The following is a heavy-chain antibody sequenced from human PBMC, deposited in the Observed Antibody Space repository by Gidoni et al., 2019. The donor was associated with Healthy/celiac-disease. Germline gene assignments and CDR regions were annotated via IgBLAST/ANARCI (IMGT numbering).Heavy chain of an antibody. D-gene: IGHD3-9*01. CDR2: IKSKTDGGTT. V-gene: IGHV3-15*07. Sequence: EVQLVESGGGLVKPGGSLRLSCAASGFTFSNAWMNWVRQAPGKGLEWVGRIKSKTDGGTTDYAAPVKGRFTISRDDSKNTLYLQMNSLKTEDTAVYYCTTYSGYDILTGYYTWVFDYWGQGTLVTVSS. J-gene: IGHJ4*02. CDR1: GFTFSNAW. CDR3: TTYSGYDILTGYYTWVFDY.